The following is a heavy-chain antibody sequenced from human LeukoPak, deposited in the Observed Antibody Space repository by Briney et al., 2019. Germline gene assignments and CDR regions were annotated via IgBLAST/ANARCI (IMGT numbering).Heavy chain of an antibody. D-gene: IGHD3-10*01. CDR1: GFTFSSYG. J-gene: IGHJ4*02. V-gene: IGHV3-30*02. Sequence: GGSLRLSCAASGFTFSSYGMHWVRQAPGKGLEWVAFIRYDGSNKYYADSVKGRFTISRDNSKNTLYLQMNSLRAEDTAVYYCAKVGPNPGVIPTNPFDYWGQGTLVTVSS. CDR3: AKVGPNPGVIPTNPFDY. CDR2: IRYDGSNK.